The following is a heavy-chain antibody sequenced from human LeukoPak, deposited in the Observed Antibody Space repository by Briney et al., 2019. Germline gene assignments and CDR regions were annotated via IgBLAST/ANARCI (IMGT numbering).Heavy chain of an antibody. D-gene: IGHD5-18*01. CDR1: GYTFTNYV. Sequence: ASVKVSCKASGYTFTNYVISWARQAPGQGLEWMGWISAYNGNTDYPQNLQGRVTMTTDTSTSTAYMDLRSLRSDDTAVYYCARSPTTMVPYFDYWGQGTLVTVSS. J-gene: IGHJ4*02. V-gene: IGHV1-18*01. CDR2: ISAYNGNT. CDR3: ARSPTTMVPYFDY.